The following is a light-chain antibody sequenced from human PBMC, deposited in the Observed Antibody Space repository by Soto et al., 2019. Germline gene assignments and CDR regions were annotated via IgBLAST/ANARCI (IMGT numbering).Light chain of an antibody. CDR2: EVS. CDR3: SSYTSSSRWV. J-gene: IGLJ3*02. CDR1: SSDVGGYNY. Sequence: QSALTQPASVSGSPGQSITISCTGTSSDVGGYNYVSWYQQHPGKAPKLMIYEVSNRPSGVSNRFSGSKSGNTASLTISGLQAEDEADYYCSSYTSSSRWVFGGGTNLTVL. V-gene: IGLV2-14*01.